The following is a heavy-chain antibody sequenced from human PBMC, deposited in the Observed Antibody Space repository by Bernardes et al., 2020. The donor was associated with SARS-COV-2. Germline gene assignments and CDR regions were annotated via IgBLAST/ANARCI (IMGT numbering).Heavy chain of an antibody. V-gene: IGHV3-33*01. CDR3: AGSAPSGWYYEFHY. Sequence: GGSLSLSCAASGFTFSSYGMHWVRQAPGKGPEWVAVIWYDGSNKYYADSVKGRFTISRDNSKNTLYLQMSSLRAEDTAVYFCAGSAPSGWYYEFHYWGQGTLVTVSS. J-gene: IGHJ4*02. CDR2: IWYDGSNK. D-gene: IGHD6-19*01. CDR1: GFTFSSYG.